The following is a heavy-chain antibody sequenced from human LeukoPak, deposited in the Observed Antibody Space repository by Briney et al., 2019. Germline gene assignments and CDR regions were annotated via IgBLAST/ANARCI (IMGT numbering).Heavy chain of an antibody. D-gene: IGHD5-18*01. CDR3: AKDADTATIIYWYFDL. Sequence: GGSLRLSCAASGFRFGNYGMHWVRQAPGNGLEWVAVMSDDGRNKYYADSVRGRFTISRDNSKNMLYLQMNNLRPEDTAVYHCAKDADTATIIYWYFDLWGRGTLVTVSS. CDR2: MSDDGRNK. V-gene: IGHV3-30*18. CDR1: GFRFGNYG. J-gene: IGHJ2*01.